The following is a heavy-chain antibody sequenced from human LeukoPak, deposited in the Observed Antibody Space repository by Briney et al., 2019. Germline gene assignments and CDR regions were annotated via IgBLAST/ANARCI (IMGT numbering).Heavy chain of an antibody. J-gene: IGHJ4*02. CDR2: ISSSSSYI. CDR3: ASRIVGTPDYFDY. D-gene: IGHD1-26*01. CDR1: GFTFSSYS. V-gene: IGHV3-21*01. Sequence: GGSLRLSCAASGFTFSSYSMNWVRQAPGKGLEWVSSISSSSSYIYYADSVKGRFTISRDNAKNSLYLQMNSLRVEDTAVYYCASRIVGTPDYFDYWGQGTLVTVSS.